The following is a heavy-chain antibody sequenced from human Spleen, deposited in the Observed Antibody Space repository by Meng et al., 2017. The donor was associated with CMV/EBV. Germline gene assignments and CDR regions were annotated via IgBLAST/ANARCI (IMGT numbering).Heavy chain of an antibody. CDR3: ARGRAKNGYYTGNYC. D-gene: IGHD3-3*01. Sequence: GESLKISCAASGFTFKNFAMSWVRQAPGKGLEWISYISSGGTAKYYSDSVRGRFTISRDNAKSSLYLQVNSLRAADTAVYYCARGRAKNGYYTGNYCWGQGTLVTVSS. CDR1: GFTFKNFA. J-gene: IGHJ4*01. CDR2: ISSGGTAK. V-gene: IGHV3-48*03.